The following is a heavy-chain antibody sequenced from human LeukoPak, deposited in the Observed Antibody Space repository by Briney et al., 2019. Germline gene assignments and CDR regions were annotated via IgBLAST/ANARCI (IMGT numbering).Heavy chain of an antibody. Sequence: ASVKVSRQVSGYTLTGLSMHWVRPAPGKGLEWVGGFDPEDGETIYAQKFQGRVPMTEDTSTDTASMELSSLRSEDTAVYYCATSTLDGGGGYWWFDYWGQGTLVTVSS. CDR2: FDPEDGET. CDR3: ATSTLDGGGGYWWFDY. D-gene: IGHD2-8*02. V-gene: IGHV1-24*01. J-gene: IGHJ4*02. CDR1: GYTLTGLS.